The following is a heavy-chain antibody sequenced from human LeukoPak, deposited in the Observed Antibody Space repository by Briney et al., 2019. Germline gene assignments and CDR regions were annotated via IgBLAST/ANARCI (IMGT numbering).Heavy chain of an antibody. J-gene: IGHJ4*02. V-gene: IGHV3-21*05. CDR1: GFTFSSYA. D-gene: IGHD1-1*01. Sequence: PGGSLRLSCAASGFTFSSYAMSWVRQAPGKGLEWVSYISSSSRYKNYADSVKGRFTISRDNAKNSLYLEMNSLRDEDTAVYYCARSASAHGTTGEYWGQGIPVTVSS. CDR3: ARSASAHGTTGEY. CDR2: ISSSSRYK.